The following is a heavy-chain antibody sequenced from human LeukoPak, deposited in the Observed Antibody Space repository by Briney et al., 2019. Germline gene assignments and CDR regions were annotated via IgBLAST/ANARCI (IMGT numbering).Heavy chain of an antibody. Sequence: SETLSLTCTVSGGSISSYYWSWIRQPPGKGLEWIGYIYYSGSTNYNPSLKSRVTISVDTSKNQFSLKLSSVTAADTAVYYCARRAPSVVVAAYYFDYWGQGTLVTVSS. CDR3: ARRAPSVVVAAYYFDY. CDR2: IYYSGST. V-gene: IGHV4-59*08. J-gene: IGHJ4*02. D-gene: IGHD2-15*01. CDR1: GGSISSYY.